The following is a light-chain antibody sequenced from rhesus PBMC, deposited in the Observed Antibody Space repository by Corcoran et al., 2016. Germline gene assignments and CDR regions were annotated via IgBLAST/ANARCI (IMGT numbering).Light chain of an antibody. Sequence: SYELTQSPSVSAASGQTARITCGGHNIGAKNVHWYQQKPPQAPVVVMHADKQRPSGIPERFSGSNSGNTATLTINRVEAGDEADYYCQVWDDDTDVFGSGTKLTVL. J-gene: IGLJ6*01. CDR3: QVWDDDTDV. V-gene: IGLV3-25*02. CDR2: ADK. CDR1: NIGAKN.